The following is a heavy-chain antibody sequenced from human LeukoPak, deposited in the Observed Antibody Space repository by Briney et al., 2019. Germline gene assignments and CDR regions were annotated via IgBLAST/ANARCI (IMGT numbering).Heavy chain of an antibody. CDR3: ASKWGRECSGGSCYHAFDI. V-gene: IGHV1-69*06. D-gene: IGHD2-15*01. Sequence: ASVKVSCKASGGTFSSYAISWVRQAPGQGLEWMGGIIPIFGTANYAQKFQGRVTITADKSTSTAYMELSSLGSEDTAVYYCASKWGRECSGGSCYHAFDIWGQGTMVTVSS. CDR1: GGTFSSYA. J-gene: IGHJ3*02. CDR2: IIPIFGTA.